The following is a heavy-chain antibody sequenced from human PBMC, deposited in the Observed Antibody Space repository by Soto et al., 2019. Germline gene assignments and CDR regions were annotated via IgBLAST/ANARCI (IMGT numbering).Heavy chain of an antibody. V-gene: IGHV1-46*01. CDR3: ARDHCSGGSCYSWGADGMDV. D-gene: IGHD2-15*01. Sequence: GASVKVSCKASGYTFTSYYMHWVRQAPGQGLEWMGIINPSGGSTSYAQKFQGRVTMTRDTSTSTVYMELSSLRSEDTAVYYCARDHCSGGSCYSWGADGMDVWGQGTTVTVSS. CDR2: INPSGGST. J-gene: IGHJ6*02. CDR1: GYTFTSYY.